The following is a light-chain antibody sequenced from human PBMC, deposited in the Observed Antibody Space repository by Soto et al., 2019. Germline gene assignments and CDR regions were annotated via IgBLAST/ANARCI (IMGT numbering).Light chain of an antibody. CDR1: QSVSSN. Sequence: EIVMTQSPATLSVSPGERATLSCRASQSVSSNLAWYQQKPCQAPRLLIYGASTRATGIPARFSGSGPGTEFTPTISSLQSEDFAVYYCQQYNNWPPWTFGQGTKVDIK. CDR3: QQYNNWPPWT. J-gene: IGKJ1*01. CDR2: GAS. V-gene: IGKV3-15*01.